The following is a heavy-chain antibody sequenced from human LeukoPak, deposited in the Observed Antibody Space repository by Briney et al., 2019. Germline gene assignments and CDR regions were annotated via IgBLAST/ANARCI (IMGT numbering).Heavy chain of an antibody. CDR1: GGSISRSNW. D-gene: IGHD1-14*01. Sequence: SETLSLTCAVSGGSISRSNWWTWVRQSPGKGLEWIGDIIHSGNTNYNPSLRSRLTVSLDKSRNQFSLKLSSVTAADTAVYYCTGYNIPYTFEFWGQGTLVTVSS. J-gene: IGHJ4*02. CDR3: TGYNIPYTFEF. CDR2: IIHSGNT. V-gene: IGHV4-4*02.